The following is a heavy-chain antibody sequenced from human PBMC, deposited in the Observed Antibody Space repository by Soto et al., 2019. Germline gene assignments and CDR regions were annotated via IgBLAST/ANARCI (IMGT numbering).Heavy chain of an antibody. CDR1: GFTFDTEW. CDR3: ARATL. Sequence: EVQLVESGGGSVQPGESLRLSCAASGFTFDTEWMSWVRQAPGKGLEWVANINPDGSAQDYVDSVKGRFTISRDNAESSLYLQMNSLRAEDTAVYYCARATLWGQGTLVTVSS. CDR2: INPDGSAQ. V-gene: IGHV3-7*04. J-gene: IGHJ4*02.